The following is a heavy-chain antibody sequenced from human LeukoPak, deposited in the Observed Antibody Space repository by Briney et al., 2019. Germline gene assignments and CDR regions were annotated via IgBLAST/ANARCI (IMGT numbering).Heavy chain of an antibody. CDR3: ARLQWFGGYYFDY. CDR2: ISSSGSTI. V-gene: IGHV3-48*03. CDR1: GFTFSSYE. Sequence: GGSLRLSCAASGFTFSSYEMNWVRQAPGKGLEWVSYISSSGSTIYYADSVKGRFTISRDNAKNSLYPQMNSLRAEDTAVYYCARLQWFGGYYFDYWGQGTLVTVSS. J-gene: IGHJ4*02. D-gene: IGHD3-10*01.